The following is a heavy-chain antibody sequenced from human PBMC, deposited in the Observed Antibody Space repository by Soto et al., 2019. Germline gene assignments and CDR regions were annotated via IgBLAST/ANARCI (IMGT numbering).Heavy chain of an antibody. D-gene: IGHD5-18*01. CDR3: AKDVAKGYSYADY. CDR2: ISGSGGST. CDR1: GFTFTNYA. Sequence: GGSLRLSCAASGFTFTNYAMNWVRQAPGKGLEWVSAISGSGGSTYYADSVKGRFTISRDNSKNTLYLQMNSLRAEDTAVYYCAKDVAKGYSYADYWGQGTLVTVSS. J-gene: IGHJ4*02. V-gene: IGHV3-23*01.